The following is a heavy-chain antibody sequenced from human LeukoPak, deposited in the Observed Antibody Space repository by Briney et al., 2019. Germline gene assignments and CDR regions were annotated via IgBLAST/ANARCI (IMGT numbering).Heavy chain of an antibody. CDR3: DRSEAAAGPLTFDV. D-gene: IGHD6-25*01. V-gene: IGHV4-30-4*01. CDR2: IYYSGNT. Sequence: SQTLSLTCTVSSGSITSGDYYWSWVRQPPGKGLKWIGYIYYSGNTYYNPSLTSRVTMSIDTSENHFSLKLTSVTAAVTALYYCDRSEAAAGPLTFDVWGPGTMVIVSA. J-gene: IGHJ3*01. CDR1: SGSITSGDYY.